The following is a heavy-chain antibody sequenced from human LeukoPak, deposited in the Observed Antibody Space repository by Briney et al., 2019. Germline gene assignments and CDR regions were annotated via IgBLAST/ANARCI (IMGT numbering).Heavy chain of an antibody. V-gene: IGHV3-43*02. J-gene: IGHJ4*02. CDR3: AKDWTSHNGVYDCLDF. Sequence: GSLRLSCSASGFTFDDYAMHWVRQAPGKGLEWVSLFSGDGGSTYYADSVKGRFTISRDNSRYTLYLQMNRLRAEDSALYYCAKDWTSHNGVYDCLDFWGQGTQVTVSS. CDR1: GFTFDDYA. CDR2: FSGDGGST. D-gene: IGHD3-16*01.